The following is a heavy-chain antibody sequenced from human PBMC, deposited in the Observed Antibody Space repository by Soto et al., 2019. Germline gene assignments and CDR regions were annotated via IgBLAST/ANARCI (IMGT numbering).Heavy chain of an antibody. CDR2: ISYDGSQR. CDR1: GFTFSSYG. J-gene: IGHJ6*02. V-gene: IGHV3-30*18. D-gene: IGHD6-13*01. Sequence: GGSLRLSCAAAGFTFSSYGMHWVRQAPGKGLGWVAVISYDGSQRYYADSVKGQFTISRDNSKNTLYLQMNSLRAEDTAVYYCAKDREQQLVQNDYYYGMDVWGQGTTVTVSS. CDR3: AKDREQQLVQNDYYYGMDV.